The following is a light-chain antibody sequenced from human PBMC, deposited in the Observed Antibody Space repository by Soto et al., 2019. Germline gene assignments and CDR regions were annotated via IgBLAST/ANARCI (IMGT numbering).Light chain of an antibody. Sequence: DIQITQSPSSLSASVGDRVTITCRASQSISSYLNWYQQKPGKAPKLLIYAASSLQSGVPSRFSGSGSGTDFTLTISSLQPEDVATYYCQKYNSAPWTFGQGTKVDI. CDR1: QSISSY. V-gene: IGKV1-39*01. CDR2: AAS. CDR3: QKYNSAPWT. J-gene: IGKJ1*01.